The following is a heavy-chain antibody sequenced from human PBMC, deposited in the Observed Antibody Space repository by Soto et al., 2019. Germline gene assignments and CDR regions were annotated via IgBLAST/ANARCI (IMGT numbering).Heavy chain of an antibody. J-gene: IGHJ4*02. CDR1: GFSLSTRGVG. V-gene: IGHV2-5*02. CDR3: AHIGISTWFTY. CDR2: IYWDDDK. D-gene: IGHD3-10*01. Sequence: QITLKESGPTLVKPTQTLTLTCTFSGFSLSTRGVGVGWIRQPPGKALEWLALIYWDDDKRYSPSLRSRLTXTXVTSKNQVVLTLTNIDPVDTATYYCAHIGISTWFTYWGQGTLVTVSS.